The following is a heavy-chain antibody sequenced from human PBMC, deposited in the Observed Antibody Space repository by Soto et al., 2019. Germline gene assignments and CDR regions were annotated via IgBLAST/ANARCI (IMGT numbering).Heavy chain of an antibody. J-gene: IGHJ4*02. Sequence: ESGGNVVQPGRSLRLSCAASGFSFSDYGMHWVRQAPGKGLESVALLSYDGDKEYYADSVKGRFTISRDNSKNTVFLQMNSVRPEDTAVYYCGKDLMGEQWLGVMHYWGQGTLVTVSS. CDR1: GFSFSDYG. V-gene: IGHV3-30*18. D-gene: IGHD6-19*01. CDR2: LSYDGDKE. CDR3: GKDLMGEQWLGVMHY.